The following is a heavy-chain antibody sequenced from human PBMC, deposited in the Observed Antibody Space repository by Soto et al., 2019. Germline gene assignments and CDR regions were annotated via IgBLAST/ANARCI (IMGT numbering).Heavy chain of an antibody. CDR1: GFTVSSNF. V-gene: IGHV3-53*04. J-gene: IGHJ4*02. CDR2: IYSGGYT. CDR3: ARVYGDYGGFFEY. D-gene: IGHD4-17*01. Sequence: PGGSLRLSCVASGFTVSSNFMTWVRQAPGKGLEWVSVIYSGGYTHYADSVKGRFTISRHYIKNTLYLQMNSLRVDVTAVYYCARVYGDYGGFFEYWGQGTQVTVSS.